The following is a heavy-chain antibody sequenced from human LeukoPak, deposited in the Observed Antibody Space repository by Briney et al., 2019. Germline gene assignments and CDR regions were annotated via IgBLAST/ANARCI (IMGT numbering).Heavy chain of an antibody. Sequence: PGGSLRLSCAASGFTFDNYAMHWVRQAPGKGLEWVGAVSSDGSKKYYGNSMKGRYTISRDNSKNTPFLQLSSLRPEDTAVYYCATTEESGTIAARLDYWGQGTLVTVSS. V-gene: IGHV3-30*03. CDR2: VSSDGSKK. CDR3: ATTEESGTIAARLDY. CDR1: GFTFDNYA. J-gene: IGHJ4*02. D-gene: IGHD6-6*01.